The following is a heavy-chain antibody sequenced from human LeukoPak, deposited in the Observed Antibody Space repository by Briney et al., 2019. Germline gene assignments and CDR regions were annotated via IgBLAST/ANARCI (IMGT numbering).Heavy chain of an antibody. CDR1: GASISSGAYY. Sequence: SQTLSLTCTVSGASISSGAYYWNWIRQHPGKGLEWIAYIYYSGSTYYNPSLKSRVTISVDTSKNQFSLKLSSVTAADTAVYYCAREAVTTRALDYWGQGTLVTVSS. D-gene: IGHD4-17*01. CDR3: AREAVTTRALDY. J-gene: IGHJ4*02. CDR2: IYYSGST. V-gene: IGHV4-31*03.